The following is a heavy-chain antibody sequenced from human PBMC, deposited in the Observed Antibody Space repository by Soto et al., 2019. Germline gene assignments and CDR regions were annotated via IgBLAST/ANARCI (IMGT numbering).Heavy chain of an antibody. V-gene: IGHV1-2*04. J-gene: IGHJ6*02. CDR2: INPNSGGT. D-gene: IGHD3-22*01. CDR1: GYTFNGYY. Sequence: GASVKVSCKASGYTFNGYYMHWVRQATGQGLEWMGWINPNSGGTNYAQKFQGWVTMTRDTSISTAYMELSRLRSDDTAVYYCARLISYYDSSGYEFYYGMDVWGQGTTVTVSS. CDR3: ARLISYYDSSGYEFYYGMDV.